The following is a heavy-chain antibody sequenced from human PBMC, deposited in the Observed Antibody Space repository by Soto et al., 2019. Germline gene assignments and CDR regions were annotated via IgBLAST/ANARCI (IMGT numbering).Heavy chain of an antibody. CDR3: ARDSYYDFWSGFGGDHYYYGMDV. D-gene: IGHD3-3*01. CDR2: ISAYNGNT. Sequence: ASVKVSCKASGYTFTSYGISWVRQAPGQGLEWMGWISAYNGNTNYAQKLQGRVTMTTDTSTSTAYMELRSLRSDDTAVYYCARDSYYDFWSGFGGDHYYYGMDVWG. CDR1: GYTFTSYG. V-gene: IGHV1-18*01. J-gene: IGHJ6*02.